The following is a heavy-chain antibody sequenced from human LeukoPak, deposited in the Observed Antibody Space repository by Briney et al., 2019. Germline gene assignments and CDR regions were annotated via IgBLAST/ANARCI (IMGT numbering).Heavy chain of an antibody. CDR2: ISSSSSYI. D-gene: IGHD3-10*01. J-gene: IGHJ4*02. V-gene: IGHV3-21*01. CDR3: ARLGAPFY. CDR1: GFTFSTYY. Sequence: GGSLRLSCAVSGFTFSTYYMHWVRQAPGKGLEWVSSISSSSSYIYYADSVKGRFTISRDNAKNSLYLQMNSLRAEDTAVYYCARLGAPFYWGQGTLVTVSS.